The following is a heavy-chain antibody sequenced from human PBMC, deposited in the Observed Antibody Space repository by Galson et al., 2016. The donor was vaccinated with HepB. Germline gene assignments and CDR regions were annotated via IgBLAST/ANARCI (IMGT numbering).Heavy chain of an antibody. CDR1: GFTFDDYG. V-gene: IGHV3-20*04. CDR3: ARGMSHDYGVSADY. D-gene: IGHD4-17*01. J-gene: IGHJ4*02. CDR2: INWNGGST. Sequence: SLRLSCAASGFTFDDYGLSWVRQAPGKGLEWVSGINWNGGSTGYADSVKGRFTISRDNAKNSLYLQMNSLRAEDTALYYCARGMSHDYGVSADYLGQGTLVTVSS.